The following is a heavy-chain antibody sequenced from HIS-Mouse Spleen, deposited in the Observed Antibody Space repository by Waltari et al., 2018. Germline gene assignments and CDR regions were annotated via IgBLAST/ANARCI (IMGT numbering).Heavy chain of an antibody. CDR1: GGSFSGYY. D-gene: IGHD6-6*01. CDR3: ARGRRQQLVRVWFDP. Sequence: QVQLQQWGAGLLKPSETLSLTCAVYGGSFSGYYWSWIRQPPGKGLEGMGESNHSGSTNYNPSRKSRVTISVDTSKNHFSLKLSSGTAADTSVYYCARGRRQQLVRVWFDPWGQGTLVTVSS. CDR2: SNHSGST. V-gene: IGHV4-34*01. J-gene: IGHJ5*02.